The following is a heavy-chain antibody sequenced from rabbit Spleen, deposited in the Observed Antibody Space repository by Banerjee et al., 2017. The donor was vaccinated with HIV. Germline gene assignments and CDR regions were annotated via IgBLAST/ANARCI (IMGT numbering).Heavy chain of an antibody. CDR2: IYVGSGGGT. V-gene: IGHV1S45*01. J-gene: IGHJ4*01. CDR3: VRDDGSGGWGHFKL. CDR1: GLDFSSSYW. D-gene: IGHD4-1*01. Sequence: QEQLVEYGGDLVQPEGSLTLTCKASGLDFSSSYWICWVRQAPGKGLEWIAFIYVGSGGGTKYASWAKGRFTISKTSSTTVTLQMTSLTVAETATYFCVRDDGSGGWGHFKLWGQGTLVTVS.